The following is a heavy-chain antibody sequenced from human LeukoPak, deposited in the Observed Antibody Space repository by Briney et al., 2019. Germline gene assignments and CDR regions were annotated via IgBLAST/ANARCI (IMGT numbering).Heavy chain of an antibody. CDR1: GYTFTGYY. D-gene: IGHD3-22*01. V-gene: IGHV1-2*02. J-gene: IGHJ3*02. Sequence: GASVKVSCKASGYTFTGYYMHWVRQAPGQGLEWMGWINPNSGGTNYAQKFQGRVTMTRDTSISTAYMELSRLRSDDTAVYYCARYTDYYDSSGPIAAPFDIWGQGKMVTVSA. CDR2: INPNSGGT. CDR3: ARYTDYYDSSGPIAAPFDI.